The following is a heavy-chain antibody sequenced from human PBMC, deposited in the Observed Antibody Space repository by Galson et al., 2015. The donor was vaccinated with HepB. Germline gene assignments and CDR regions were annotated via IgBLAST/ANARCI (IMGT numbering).Heavy chain of an antibody. CDR1: GFTFSSYG. J-gene: IGHJ4*02. V-gene: IGHV3-33*01. Sequence: SLRLSCAASGFTFSSYGMHWVRQAPGKGLEWVTVIWYDGDNKYYADSVKGRFTISRDNSKNTLYTQMNSLRAEDTAVYYCARDAGYSSGWFDYWGQGTLVTVSS. D-gene: IGHD6-19*01. CDR3: ARDAGYSSGWFDY. CDR2: IWYDGDNK.